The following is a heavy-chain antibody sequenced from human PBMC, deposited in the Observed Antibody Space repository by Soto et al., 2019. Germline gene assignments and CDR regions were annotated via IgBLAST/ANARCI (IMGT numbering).Heavy chain of an antibody. CDR1: GYSFTSYW. J-gene: IGHJ6*02. Sequence: PGESLKISCKGSGYSFTSYWIGWVRQMPGKGLEWMGIIYPGDSDTRYSPSFQGQVTISADKSISTAYLQWSSLKASDTAMYYCARDSSPLAARPLYYYYYGMDVWGQGTTVTVSS. CDR2: IYPGDSDT. D-gene: IGHD6-6*01. CDR3: ARDSSPLAARPLYYYYYGMDV. V-gene: IGHV5-51*01.